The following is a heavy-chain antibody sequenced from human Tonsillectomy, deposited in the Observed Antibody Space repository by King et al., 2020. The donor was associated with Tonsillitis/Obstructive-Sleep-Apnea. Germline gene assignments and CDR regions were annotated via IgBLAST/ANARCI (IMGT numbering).Heavy chain of an antibody. Sequence: VQLVQSGGGVVQPGRSLRLSCAASGFTFSSYGMHWVRQAPGKGLEWVAIIWYDGSIKYYADSVKGRFTISRDNSKNTLYLQMNSLRAEDTAVYYCARDPQLEADYYYYYYMDVWGKGTTVTVSS. CDR2: IWYDGSIK. V-gene: IGHV3-33*01. CDR1: GFTFSSYG. D-gene: IGHD1-1*01. CDR3: ARDPQLEADYYYYYYMDV. J-gene: IGHJ6*03.